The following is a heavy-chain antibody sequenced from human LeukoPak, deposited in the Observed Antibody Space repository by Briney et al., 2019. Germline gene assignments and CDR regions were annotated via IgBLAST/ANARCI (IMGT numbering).Heavy chain of an antibody. J-gene: IGHJ6*03. CDR1: GCSMSNYY. Sequence: WETLSLTCLVFGCSMSNYYWTWIRQPPGKGLGWIGSIYYSGNTNTNPSLKSRVSTSVDNTKKTFSQQLSSVTGADTAVYYGARTYKRFGVHYMDVGGKGTTVSVS. D-gene: IGHD3-10*01. CDR3: ARTYKRFGVHYMDV. CDR2: IYYSGNT. V-gene: IGHV4-59*08.